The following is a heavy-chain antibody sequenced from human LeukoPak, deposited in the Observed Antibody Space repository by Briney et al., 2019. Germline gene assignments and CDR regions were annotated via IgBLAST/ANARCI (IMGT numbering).Heavy chain of an antibody. D-gene: IGHD3-10*01. J-gene: IGHJ6*02. CDR1: GDSIRSSNW. CDR2: IYYSGST. CDR3: ARGLIVGFGELSPPDV. Sequence: SGTLSLTCTVSGDSIRSSNWWSWVRQPPGKGLEWIGYIYYSGSTHYNPSLKSRVTISVDTSKNQFSLKLTSVTAADTAIYSCARGLIVGFGELSPPDVWGQGTTVTVSS. V-gene: IGHV4-4*02.